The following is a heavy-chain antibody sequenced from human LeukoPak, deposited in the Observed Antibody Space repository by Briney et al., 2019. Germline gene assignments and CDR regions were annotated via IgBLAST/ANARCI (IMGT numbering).Heavy chain of an antibody. D-gene: IGHD2-2*01. CDR3: ARVLWVVPAASEFDY. V-gene: IGHV1-2*02. CDR2: INPNSGGT. Sequence: ASVKVSCKASGYTFTGYYMHWVRQAPGQGLEWMGWINPNSGGTNYAQKFQGRVTMTRDTSISTAYMELSRLRSDDTAVYYCARVLWVVPAASEFDYWGQGTLVTVSS. J-gene: IGHJ4*02. CDR1: GYTFTGYY.